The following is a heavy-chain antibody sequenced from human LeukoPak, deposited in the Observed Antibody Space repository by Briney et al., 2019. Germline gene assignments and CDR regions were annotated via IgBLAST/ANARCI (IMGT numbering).Heavy chain of an antibody. CDR2: IKSRTDGGTT. CDR1: GFTFTNAW. J-gene: IGHJ2*01. CDR3: TTTILTALFWNFDL. V-gene: IGHV3-15*01. Sequence: KAGGSLRLSCAASGFTFTNAWMNWVRQAPGKGLEWVGRIKSRTDGGTTDYAAPVKGRFSLSRDDSKNTLYLQMNRVQAEDTAVYYCTTTILTALFWNFDLWGRGTLVTISS. D-gene: IGHD2-21*02.